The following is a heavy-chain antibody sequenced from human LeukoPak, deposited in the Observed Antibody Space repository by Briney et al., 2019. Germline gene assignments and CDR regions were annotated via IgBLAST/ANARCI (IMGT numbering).Heavy chain of an antibody. Sequence: PGGSLRLSCAASGFTFSSYGMHWVRQAPGKGLEWVAVISYDGSNKYYADSVKGRFTISRDNSKNTLYLQMNSLRAEDTAVYYCAIDRRNGCFDPWGQGTLVTVSS. V-gene: IGHV3-30*03. J-gene: IGHJ5*02. CDR2: ISYDGSNK. CDR3: AIDRRNGCFDP. D-gene: IGHD4-11*01. CDR1: GFTFSSYG.